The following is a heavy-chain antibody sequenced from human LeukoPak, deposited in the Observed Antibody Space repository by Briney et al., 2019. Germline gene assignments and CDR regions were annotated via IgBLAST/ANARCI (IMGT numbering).Heavy chain of an antibody. CDR3: ARHAVDFQGYYYDSSANPRGHYYYYMDV. V-gene: IGHV5-51*01. CDR2: IYPGDSDT. D-gene: IGHD3-22*01. J-gene: IGHJ6*03. Sequence: GESLKISCKGSGYSFTSYWIGWVRQMPGKGLEWMGIIYPGDSDTRYSPSFQGQVTISADKSISTAYLQWSSLKASDTAMYYCARHAVDFQGYYYDSSANPRGHYYYYMDVWGKGTTVTVSS. CDR1: GYSFTSYW.